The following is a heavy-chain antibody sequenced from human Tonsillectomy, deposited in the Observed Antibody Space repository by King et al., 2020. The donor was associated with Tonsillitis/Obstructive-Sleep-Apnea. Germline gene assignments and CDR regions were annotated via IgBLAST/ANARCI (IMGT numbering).Heavy chain of an antibody. V-gene: IGHV2-26*01. Sequence: TLKESGPVLVKPTETLTLTCTVSGFSLSIARMGVNWIRQPPGKALEWLAHIFSNDEKSYNTSLKSRLTISKDTSKSQVVLTMTNMDPVDTATYYCARTLGYCAGGNCYPPTRLVDYWGQGTLVTVSS. CDR2: IFSNDEK. CDR3: ARTLGYCAGGNCYPPTRLVDY. D-gene: IGHD2-15*01. CDR1: GFSLSIARMG. J-gene: IGHJ4*02.